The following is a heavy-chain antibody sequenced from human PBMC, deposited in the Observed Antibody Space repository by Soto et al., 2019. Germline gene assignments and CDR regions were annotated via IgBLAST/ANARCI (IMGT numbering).Heavy chain of an antibody. V-gene: IGHV1-18*01. D-gene: IGHD6-19*01. J-gene: IGHJ6*02. CDR2: ISAYNGNT. CDR3: ARSLVAGPYYYYAMDV. CDR1: GYTFTSYG. Sequence: ASVKVSCKASGYTFTSYGISWVRQAPGQGLEWVGWISAYNGNTNYAQKLQGRVTMTTDTSTSTAYMELRSLRSADTAVYYCARSLVAGPYYYYAMDVWGQGTSDIVS.